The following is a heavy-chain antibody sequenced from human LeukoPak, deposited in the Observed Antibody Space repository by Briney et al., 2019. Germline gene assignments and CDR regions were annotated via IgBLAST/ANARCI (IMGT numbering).Heavy chain of an antibody. D-gene: IGHD6-13*01. CDR3: ARLRTPGLAAVGPFDP. V-gene: IGHV1-46*03. J-gene: IGHJ5*02. Sequence: ASVKVSCKASGYTFTSYYMHWVRQAPGQGLEWMGIINPSGGSTSYAQKFQGRVTMTRDMSTSTVYMDLSSLRSEDTAVYYCARLRTPGLAAVGPFDPWGQGTLVTVSS. CDR2: INPSGGST. CDR1: GYTFTSYY.